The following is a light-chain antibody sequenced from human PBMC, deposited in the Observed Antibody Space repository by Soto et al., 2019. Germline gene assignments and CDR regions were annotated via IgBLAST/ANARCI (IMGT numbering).Light chain of an antibody. CDR3: SSYAGSHKLV. Sequence: QSALTQPRSVSGSPVQSVTITCTGTSNDIGAYNYVSWYQQHPGKGPKLIVYDVTKRPSGVPDRFSASKSGNTASLTISGLQAEDEADYYCSSYAGSHKLVFGGGTKLAVL. J-gene: IGLJ2*01. CDR1: SNDIGAYNY. V-gene: IGLV2-11*01. CDR2: DVT.